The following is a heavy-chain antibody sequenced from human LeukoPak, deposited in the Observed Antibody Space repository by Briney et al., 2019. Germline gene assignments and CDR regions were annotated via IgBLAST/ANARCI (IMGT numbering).Heavy chain of an antibody. CDR3: ASANPDYYGSGSYSG. Sequence: GGSLRLSCAASGFTFSDYYMNWVRQAPGKGLEWVSSISSSSSYIYYADSVKGRFTISRDNAKNSLYLQMNSLRAEDTAVYYCASANPDYYGSGSYSGWGQGTLVTVSS. J-gene: IGHJ4*02. V-gene: IGHV3-21*01. D-gene: IGHD3-10*01. CDR2: ISSSSSYI. CDR1: GFTFSDYY.